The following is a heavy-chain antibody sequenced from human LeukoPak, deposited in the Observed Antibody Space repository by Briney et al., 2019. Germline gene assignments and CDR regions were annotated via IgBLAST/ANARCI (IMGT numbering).Heavy chain of an antibody. V-gene: IGHV4-38-2*02. CDR3: ARAGYCSGVSCYSAVPGKY. Sequence: SETLSLTCTVSGYSITSGYYWAWIRQSPGEGLEWIGSIYHSGNTYYHPSLKSRVIILVDTSKNQFSLQLGSVTPTDTAVYYCARAGYCSGVSCYSAVPGKYWGQGALVTVSS. CDR2: IYHSGNT. CDR1: GYSITSGYY. J-gene: IGHJ4*02. D-gene: IGHD2-15*01.